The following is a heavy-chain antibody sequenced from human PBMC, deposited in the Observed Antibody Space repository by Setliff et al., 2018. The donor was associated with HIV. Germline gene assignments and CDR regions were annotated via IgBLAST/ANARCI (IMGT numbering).Heavy chain of an antibody. D-gene: IGHD3-10*01. CDR2: IYTSGLT. CDR1: GGSINSGGYY. CDR3: ARARYIVIRGDAGMDV. J-gene: IGHJ6*02. V-gene: IGHV4-61*02. Sequence: SETLSLTCTVSGGSINSGGYYWVWIRQPALKGLEWIGRIYTSGLTNYNPSLKSRVTISVDTSKNQVSLKLSSVTASDTAVYYCARARYIVIRGDAGMDVWGPGTTVTV.